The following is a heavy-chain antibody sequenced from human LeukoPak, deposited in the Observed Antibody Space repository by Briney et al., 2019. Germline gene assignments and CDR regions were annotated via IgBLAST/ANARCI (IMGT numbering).Heavy chain of an antibody. CDR1: GFTFSSYT. CDR3: AKVPPRITMIVVVTSFDY. V-gene: IGHV3-21*04. Sequence: GGSLRLSCAASGFTFSSYTMNWVRQAPGKGLEWVSIISSGSSYIHYADSVKGRFTISRDNAKNSLYLQMHSLRAEDTAVYYCAKVPPRITMIVVVTSFDYWGQGTLVTVSS. J-gene: IGHJ4*02. D-gene: IGHD3-22*01. CDR2: ISSGSSYI.